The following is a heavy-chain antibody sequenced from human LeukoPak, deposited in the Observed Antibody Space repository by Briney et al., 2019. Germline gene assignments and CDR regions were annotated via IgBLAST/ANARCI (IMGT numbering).Heavy chain of an antibody. D-gene: IGHD3-9*01. CDR3: ARGPFYYDILTGYYMYYFDY. Sequence: SGTLSLTCGVSGGSITNTNYWTWVRQPPGKGLEWIGYIYYSGSTYYNPSLKSRVTISVDTSKNQFSLRLSSVTAADTAVYYCARGPFYYDILTGYYMYYFDYWGQGTLVTVSS. CDR1: GGSITNTNY. J-gene: IGHJ4*02. CDR2: IYYSGST. V-gene: IGHV4-30-4*01.